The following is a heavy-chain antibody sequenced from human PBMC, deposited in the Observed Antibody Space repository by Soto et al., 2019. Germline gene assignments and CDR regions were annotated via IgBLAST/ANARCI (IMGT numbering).Heavy chain of an antibody. J-gene: IGHJ6*02. V-gene: IGHV3-30*18. CDR2: ISYDGSNK. CDR1: GFTFSSYG. D-gene: IGHD5-18*01. Sequence: QVQLVESGGGVVQPGRSLRLSCAASGFTFSSYGMHWVRQAPGKGLEWVAVISYDGSNKYYADSVKGRFTISRDNSKNTLYMQMNSLRAEDTAVYYCAKGNGYSYGHSNSHNYYYYYGMDVWGQGTTVTVSS. CDR3: AKGNGYSYGHSNSHNYYYYYGMDV.